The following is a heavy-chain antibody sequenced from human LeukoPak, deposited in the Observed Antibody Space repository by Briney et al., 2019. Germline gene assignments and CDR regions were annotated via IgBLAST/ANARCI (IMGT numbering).Heavy chain of an antibody. D-gene: IGHD5-12*01. J-gene: IGHJ4*02. Sequence: QPGGSLRLSCAASGFTFSSYAMHWVRQAPGKGLEWVAVISYDGSNKYYADSVKGRFTISRDNSKNTLYLQMNSLRAEDTAVYYCARDGAYVATIAHYFDYWGQGTLVTVSS. CDR3: ARDGAYVATIAHYFDY. CDR1: GFTFSSYA. CDR2: ISYDGSNK. V-gene: IGHV3-30*04.